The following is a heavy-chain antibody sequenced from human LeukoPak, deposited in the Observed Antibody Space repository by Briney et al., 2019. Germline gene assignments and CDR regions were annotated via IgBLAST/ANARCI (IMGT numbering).Heavy chain of an antibody. V-gene: IGHV3-48*02. J-gene: IGHJ6*02. Sequence: AGGSLRLSCAAPGFTFSSYSMNWVRQAPGKGLEWVSYISSSSTIYYADSVKGRFTISRDNAKNSLYLQMNSLRDEDTAVYYCARYHDYVWGSYRYSYGMDVWGQGTTVTVSS. CDR1: GFTFSSYS. CDR2: ISSSSTI. D-gene: IGHD3-16*02. CDR3: ARYHDYVWGSYRYSYGMDV.